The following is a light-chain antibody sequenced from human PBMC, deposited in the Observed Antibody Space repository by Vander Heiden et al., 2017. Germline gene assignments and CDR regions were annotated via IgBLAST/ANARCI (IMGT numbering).Light chain of an antibody. V-gene: IGKV1-5*03. CDR2: EAS. Sequence: GDRVTITCRASQRISRWLAWYQQKPGKAPKLLIYEASSLESGVTSRFNGSGSGTEFTLSISSLQPDDFATYYCQQDESWGHTFGGGTQVEIK. CDR1: QRISRW. CDR3: QQDESWGHT. J-gene: IGKJ4*01.